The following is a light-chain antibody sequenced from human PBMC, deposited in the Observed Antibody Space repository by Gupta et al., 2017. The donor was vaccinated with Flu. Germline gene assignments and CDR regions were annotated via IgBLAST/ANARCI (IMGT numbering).Light chain of an antibody. V-gene: IGLV2-11*01. Sequence: CTGTSRDVGGYNYVSWYRQYPGEAPKLMIYDVNKRPSGVPDRFSGSKSGNTASLTISGLQAEDESDYYCCSYAGSPLWVFGGGTK. J-gene: IGLJ3*02. CDR2: DVN. CDR3: CSYAGSPLWV. CDR1: SRDVGGYNY.